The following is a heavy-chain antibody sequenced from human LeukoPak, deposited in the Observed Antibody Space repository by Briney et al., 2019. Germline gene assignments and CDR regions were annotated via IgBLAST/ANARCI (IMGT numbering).Heavy chain of an antibody. J-gene: IGHJ4*02. D-gene: IGHD1-26*01. CDR1: GFTVSSKY. CDR2: IYTGGST. V-gene: IGHV3-53*01. Sequence: GGSLRLSCAASGFTVSSKYMSWVRQAPGKGLEWVSVIYTGGSTYYAGSVAGRFTISRDNSKNTLYLQMDSLRAEDTAVYYCARGLSGSYEGYYFDYWGQGTLVTVSS. CDR3: ARGLSGSYEGYYFDY.